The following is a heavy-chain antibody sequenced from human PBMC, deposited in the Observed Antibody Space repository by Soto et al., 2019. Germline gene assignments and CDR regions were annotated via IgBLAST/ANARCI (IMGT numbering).Heavy chain of an antibody. CDR2: ISAYNGNT. Sequence: ASVKVSCKASGYTFTSYGISWVGPAPEQGLDWMGWISAYNGNTNYAQKLQGRVTMTTDTSTSTAYMELRSLRSDDTAAYYCARYEYCSGGSCYLGYYYYGMDVWGQGTTVTVSS. CDR1: GYTFTSYG. D-gene: IGHD2-15*01. V-gene: IGHV1-18*01. J-gene: IGHJ6*02. CDR3: ARYEYCSGGSCYLGYYYYGMDV.